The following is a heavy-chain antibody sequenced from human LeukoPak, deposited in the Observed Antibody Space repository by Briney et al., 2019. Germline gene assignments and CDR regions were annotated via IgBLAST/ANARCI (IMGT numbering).Heavy chain of an antibody. CDR1: GGTFSSYA. J-gene: IGHJ2*01. Sequence: GASVKVSCKASGGTFSSYAISWVRQAPGQGLEWMGGIIPIFGTANYAQKFQGRVTITTDESTSTVYMELSSLRSEDTAVYYCARTQTGDANWYFDLWGRGTLVTVSS. CDR3: ARTQTGDANWYFDL. CDR2: IIPIFGTA. D-gene: IGHD7-27*01. V-gene: IGHV1-69*05.